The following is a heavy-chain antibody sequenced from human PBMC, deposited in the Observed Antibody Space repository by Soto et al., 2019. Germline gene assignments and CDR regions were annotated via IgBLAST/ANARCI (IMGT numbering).Heavy chain of an antibody. V-gene: IGHV1-18*01. D-gene: IGHD4-17*01. J-gene: IGHJ1*01. CDR1: GYSFTSYG. CDR2: INPLKGDT. Sequence: QALLEQSGAELRKPGASVKVSCTASGYSFTSYGISWVRQAPGQGLEWMGWINPLKGDTQQSQKFLGRVIMTTDTSTSTAFLEMKRPTSADTAMYYCAKDSGAGPEYFQDGGQGTLITVSS. CDR3: AKDSGAGPEYFQD.